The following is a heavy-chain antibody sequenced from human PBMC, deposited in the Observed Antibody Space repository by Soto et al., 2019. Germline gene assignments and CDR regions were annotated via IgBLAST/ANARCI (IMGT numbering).Heavy chain of an antibody. CDR2: ISAYNGNT. CDR3: ARDTGYCSSTSCYMGRLFDH. Sequence: GXSVKVSCTHSVYTFTSYGISWVRQAPGQGLEWMGWISAYNGNTNYAQKLQGRVTMTTDTSTSTAYMELRSLRSDDTAVYYCARDTGYCSSTSCYMGRLFDHRGQGTPVTVSS. J-gene: IGHJ5*02. V-gene: IGHV1-18*04. D-gene: IGHD2-2*02. CDR1: VYTFTSYG.